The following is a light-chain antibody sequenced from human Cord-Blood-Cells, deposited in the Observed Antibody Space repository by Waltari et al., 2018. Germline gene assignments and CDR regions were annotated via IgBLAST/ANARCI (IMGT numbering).Light chain of an antibody. V-gene: IGLV1-44*01. J-gene: IGLJ3*02. CDR3: AAWDDSLNGV. Sequence: QSVLTQPPSASGTPAQRVTISCPGSSANIGSNTVNWYQQLPGTAPKLLIYSNNQRPSGVPDRFSGSKSGTSASLAISGLQSEDEADYYCAAWDDSLNGVFGGGTK. CDR2: SNN. CDR1: SANIGSNT.